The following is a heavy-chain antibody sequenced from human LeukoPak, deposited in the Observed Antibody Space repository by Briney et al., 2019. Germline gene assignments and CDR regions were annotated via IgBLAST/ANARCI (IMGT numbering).Heavy chain of an antibody. J-gene: IGHJ4*02. CDR1: GYTLTDYY. V-gene: IGHV1-2*02. CDR2: INPNSGAT. Sequence: ASVKVSCKASGYTLTDYYLHWVRQAPGQGLEWMGWINPNSGATNYAQKFRGRVTMTRDTSINTAYVWLSRLTSDDTAIYFCARVLSDWGQGTLVTVSS. CDR3: ARVLSD.